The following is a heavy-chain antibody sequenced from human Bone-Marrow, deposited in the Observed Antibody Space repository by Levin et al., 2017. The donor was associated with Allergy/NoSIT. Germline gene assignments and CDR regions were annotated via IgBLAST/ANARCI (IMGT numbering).Heavy chain of an antibody. CDR2: IIPIYNTP. J-gene: IGHJ3*01. D-gene: IGHD2-15*01. Sequence: GASVKVSCKASGDTFNRYIISWVRQAPGQGLEWMGGIIPIYNTPKYAQKFQGRVTIIAEDSTGTGYMELSSLTSEDTAVYYCARDGLGYCSGDNYLDAFDVWGQGTMVIVSS. V-gene: IGHV1-69*13. CDR1: GDTFNRYI. CDR3: ARDGLGYCSGDNYLDAFDV.